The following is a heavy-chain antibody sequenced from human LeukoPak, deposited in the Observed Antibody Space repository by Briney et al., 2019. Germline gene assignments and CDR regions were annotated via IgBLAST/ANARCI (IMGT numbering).Heavy chain of an antibody. V-gene: IGHV3-23*01. CDR2: ISDSGAAT. Sequence: GGSLRLSCAASGFAFSSYAMNWVRQDPGKGLEWVSRISDSGAATYYADSVKGRFTISRDNSKNTLYLHMNSLRADDTAVYYCAKVDIPMGRLINSWGQGTLVSVSS. CDR3: AKVDIPMGRLINS. CDR1: GFAFSSYA. J-gene: IGHJ4*02. D-gene: IGHD5-18*01.